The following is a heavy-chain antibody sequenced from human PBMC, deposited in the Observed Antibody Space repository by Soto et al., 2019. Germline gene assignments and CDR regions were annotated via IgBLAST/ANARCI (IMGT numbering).Heavy chain of an antibody. CDR2: ISSSSSYI. CDR3: ARVHGDYGYAFDI. CDR1: GFTFSSYS. J-gene: IGHJ3*02. V-gene: IGHV3-21*01. Sequence: EVQLVESGGGLVKPGGSLRLSCAASGFTFSSYSMNWVRQAPGKGLEWVSSISSSSSYIYYADPVKGRFTISRDNAKNSLYLQMNSLRAEDTAVYYCARVHGDYGYAFDIWGQGTMVTVSS. D-gene: IGHD4-17*01.